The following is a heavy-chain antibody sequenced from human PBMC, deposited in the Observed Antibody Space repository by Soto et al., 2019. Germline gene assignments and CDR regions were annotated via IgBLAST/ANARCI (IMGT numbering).Heavy chain of an antibody. Sequence: QVQLVESGGGVVQPGRSLRLSCAASGFTFSSYGMHWVRQAPGKGLEWVAVISYDGSNKYYAASVKGRFTISRANSKNTLYLELNTLRAEDTAVSYCATVSTVKTPHDSWGQGTLVIVSS. D-gene: IGHD4-17*01. CDR2: ISYDGSNK. J-gene: IGHJ4*02. CDR3: ATVSTVKTPHDS. CDR1: GFTFSSYG. V-gene: IGHV3-30*03.